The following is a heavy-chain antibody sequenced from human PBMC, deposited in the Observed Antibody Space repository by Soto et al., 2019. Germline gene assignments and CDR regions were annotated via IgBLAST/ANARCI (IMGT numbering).Heavy chain of an antibody. CDR3: ARDSVNYDFWSGYTNGEYNWFDP. V-gene: IGHV4-34*01. J-gene: IGHJ5*02. CDR2: INHSGST. D-gene: IGHD3-3*01. Sequence: QVQLQQWGAGLLKPSETLSLTCAVYGGSFSGYYWSWIRQPPGKGLEWIGEINHSGSTNYNPSLKSRVTRSVDTSKNQFSLKLSSVTAADTAVYYCARDSVNYDFWSGYTNGEYNWFDPWGQGTLVTVSS. CDR1: GGSFSGYY.